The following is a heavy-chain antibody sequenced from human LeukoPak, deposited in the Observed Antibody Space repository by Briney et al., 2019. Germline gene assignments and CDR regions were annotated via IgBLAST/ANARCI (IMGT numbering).Heavy chain of an antibody. CDR2: INHSGST. J-gene: IGHJ4*02. CDR3: AGENYLRGLDY. Sequence: SETLSLTCAVYGGSFSGHYWSWIRQPPGKGLEWIGEINHSGSTNYNPSLKSRVTISVDTSKNQFSLKLSSVTAADTAVYYCAGENYLRGLDYWGQGTLVTVSS. V-gene: IGHV4-34*01. D-gene: IGHD3-10*02. CDR1: GGSFSGHY.